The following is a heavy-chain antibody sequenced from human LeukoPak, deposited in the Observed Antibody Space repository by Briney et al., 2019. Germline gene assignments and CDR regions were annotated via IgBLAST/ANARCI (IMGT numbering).Heavy chain of an antibody. D-gene: IGHD1-1*01. CDR3: VKIRSRGTGDAFDI. CDR1: GFTFSSFS. CDR2: ISYDGNNK. V-gene: IGHV3-30-3*02. Sequence: GGSLRLSCAASGFTFSSFSMYWVRQTPGKELEWVAVISYDGNNKYYADSVKGRFSISRDNSKNTLYLQMDSLRTEGTAVYYCVKIRSRGTGDAFDIWGQGTVVTVSS. J-gene: IGHJ3*02.